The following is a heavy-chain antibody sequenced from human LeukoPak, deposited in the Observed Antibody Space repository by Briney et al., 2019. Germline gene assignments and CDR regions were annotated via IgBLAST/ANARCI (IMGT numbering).Heavy chain of an antibody. CDR1: GYIFANYW. Sequence: GESLKISCKGSGYIFANYWIGWVRQMPGKGLEWMGIVYPGDSATRYSPSFQGQVTISADRSITTAYLQWSSLKASDTAMYYCAIYSDTYYFDHWGQGTLVTVSS. J-gene: IGHJ4*02. CDR2: VYPGDSAT. D-gene: IGHD1-26*01. CDR3: AIYSDTYYFDH. V-gene: IGHV5-51*01.